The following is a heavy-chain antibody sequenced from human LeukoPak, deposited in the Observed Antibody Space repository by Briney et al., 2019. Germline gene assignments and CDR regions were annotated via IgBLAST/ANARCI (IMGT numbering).Heavy chain of an antibody. CDR1: GFTFSSYG. J-gene: IGHJ4*02. V-gene: IGHV3-30*18. D-gene: IGHD2-2*02. CDR2: ISYDGSNK. CDR3: AKGDCSSTSCYTFDY. Sequence: PGGSLRLSCAASGFTFSSYGMYWVRQAPGKGLEWVAVISYDGSNKYYADSVKGRFTISRDNSKNTLYLQMNSLRAEDTAVYYCAKGDCSSTSCYTFDYWGQGTLVTVSS.